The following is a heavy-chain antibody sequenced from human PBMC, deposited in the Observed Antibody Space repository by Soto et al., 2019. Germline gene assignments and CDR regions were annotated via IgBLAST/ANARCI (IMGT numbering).Heavy chain of an antibody. CDR2: IQFDGNKE. CDR3: ARDDCSSPSCFVY. J-gene: IGHJ4*02. Sequence: GGSLRLSCATSGFTFSNYGMHWVRQAPGKGLEWVAAIQFDGNKEYHADSVKGRFAISRDNSQNTLYLQMNSLRAEDTAVYYCARDDCSSPSCFVYWGQGTLVTVSS. V-gene: IGHV3-33*05. CDR1: GFTFSNYG. D-gene: IGHD2-2*01.